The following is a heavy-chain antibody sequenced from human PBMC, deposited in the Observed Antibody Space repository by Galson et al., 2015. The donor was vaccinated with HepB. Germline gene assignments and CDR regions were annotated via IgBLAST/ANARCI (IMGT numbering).Heavy chain of an antibody. CDR1: GFTFSSYD. V-gene: IGHV3-23*01. CDR3: APDMVGTYKGMDV. CDR2: IVVSDGRT. D-gene: IGHD2-21*02. J-gene: IGHJ6*02. Sequence: SLRLSCAASGFTFSSYDMSWVRQAPGKGLEWVSSIVVSDGRTYYADSVKGRFTISRDNSKNMLYLQMDSLRAEDTAVYYCAPDMVGTYKGMDVWGQGTTVTVSS.